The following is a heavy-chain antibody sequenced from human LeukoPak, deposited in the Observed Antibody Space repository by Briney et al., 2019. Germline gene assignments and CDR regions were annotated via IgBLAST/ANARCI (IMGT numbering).Heavy chain of an antibody. CDR3: ARVRPYSSGWNFDY. D-gene: IGHD6-19*01. CDR2: INPNSGGT. J-gene: IGHJ4*02. Sequence: GSVRVSCKASGYTFTGHYMHWVGQAPGQGLEWVGWINPNSGGTNYAQKFQGRVTMTRDTSISTAYMELSRLKSDDTAVYCCARVRPYSSGWNFDYWGQGTLLTVSS. CDR1: GYTFTGHY. V-gene: IGHV1-2*02.